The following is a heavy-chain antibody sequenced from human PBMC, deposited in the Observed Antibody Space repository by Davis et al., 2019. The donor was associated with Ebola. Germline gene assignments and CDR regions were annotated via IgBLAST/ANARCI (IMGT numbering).Heavy chain of an antibody. Sequence: PGGSLRLSCAASGFTFSSYAMHWVRQASGKGLEWVAVISYDGSNKYYADSVKGRFTISRDNSKNTLYLQMNSLRVEDTAVYYCARGTYYSDTRGYYMNYWGQGTLVTVSS. CDR3: ARGTYYSDTRGYYMNY. CDR1: GFTFSSYA. CDR2: ISYDGSNK. V-gene: IGHV3-30-3*01. J-gene: IGHJ4*02. D-gene: IGHD3-22*01.